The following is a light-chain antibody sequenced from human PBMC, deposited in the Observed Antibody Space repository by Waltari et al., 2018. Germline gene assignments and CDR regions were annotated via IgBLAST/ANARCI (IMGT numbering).Light chain of an antibody. CDR2: DVS. J-gene: IGLJ2*01. CDR3: SSYAGSNNVL. CDR1: SSDIGVYNY. V-gene: IGLV2-8*01. Sequence: QAALTQPPSVSGSPGQSVTIPCTGTSSDIGVYNYVPWYQQHPGKAPKLMIYDVSKRPSGVSDRFSGSKSGNTASLTISGLQAEDEADYYCSSYAGSNNVLFGGGTRLTVL.